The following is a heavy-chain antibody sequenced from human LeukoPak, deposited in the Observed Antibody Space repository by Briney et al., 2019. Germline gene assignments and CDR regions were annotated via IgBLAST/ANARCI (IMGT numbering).Heavy chain of an antibody. CDR3: ARDNPDYDYIWGSYRGGDAFDI. D-gene: IGHD3-16*02. CDR1: GFTFSSYW. CDR2: IKQDGREK. V-gene: IGHV3-7*01. Sequence: GGSLRLSCAASGFTFSSYWMSSVRQAPGKGLEWVANIKQDGREKYYVDSVKGRFTISRDNAKNSLYLQMNSLRAEDTAVYYCARDNPDYDYIWGSYRGGDAFDIWGQGTMVTVSS. J-gene: IGHJ3*02.